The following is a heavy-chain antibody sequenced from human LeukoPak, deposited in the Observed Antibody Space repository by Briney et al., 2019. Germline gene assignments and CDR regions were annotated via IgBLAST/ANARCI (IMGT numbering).Heavy chain of an antibody. Sequence: GGSLRLSCAASGFAFSSYGMHWVRQAPGRGLEWVAFIRYDGSNKYYADSVKGRFTITRDNSKNTLYVQMNSLRTEDTAVYYCAGDGVGGYYYYMDVWGKGTTVTVSS. V-gene: IGHV3-30*02. CDR1: GFAFSSYG. CDR3: AGDGVGGYYYYMDV. D-gene: IGHD3-16*01. CDR2: IRYDGSNK. J-gene: IGHJ6*03.